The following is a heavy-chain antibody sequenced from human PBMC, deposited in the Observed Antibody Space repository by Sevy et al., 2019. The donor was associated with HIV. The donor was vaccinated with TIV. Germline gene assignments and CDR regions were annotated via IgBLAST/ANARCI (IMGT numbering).Heavy chain of an antibody. Sequence: GSLRLSCAASGFTISNAWMSWVRQAPGKGLEWVGRIKSKTDGGTTDYAAPVKGRFTISRDDSKDTLYLQMNSLKAEDTAVYYCTTEPFYCGGDCSIDYWGQGTLVTVSS. CDR3: TTEPFYCGGDCSIDY. V-gene: IGHV3-15*01. J-gene: IGHJ4*02. D-gene: IGHD2-21*02. CDR1: GFTISNAW. CDR2: IKSKTDGGTT.